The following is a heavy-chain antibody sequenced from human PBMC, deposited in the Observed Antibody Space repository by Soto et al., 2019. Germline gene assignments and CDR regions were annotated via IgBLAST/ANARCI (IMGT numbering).Heavy chain of an antibody. V-gene: IGHV3-48*03. CDR3: ARDGGEVIRGSGSYGYYYYGMDV. CDR1: GFTFSSYE. D-gene: IGHD3-10*01. Sequence: GGSLRLSCAASGFTFSSYEMNWVRQAPGKGLEWVSYISSSGSTIYYADSVKGRFTISRDNAKNSLYLQMNSLRAEDTAVYYCARDGGEVIRGSGSYGYYYYGMDVWGQGT. CDR2: ISSSGSTI. J-gene: IGHJ6*02.